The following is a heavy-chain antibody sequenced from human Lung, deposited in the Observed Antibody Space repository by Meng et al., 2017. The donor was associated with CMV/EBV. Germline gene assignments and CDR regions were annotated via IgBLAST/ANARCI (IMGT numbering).Heavy chain of an antibody. Sequence: SPXXXLTXAVYGGSFSGYYWSWIRQPPGKGLEWIGEINHSGSTNYNPSLKSRVTISVDTSKNQFSLKLSSVTAADTAVYYCARVIRTMVRGVIDYLGQGTLVTVSS. V-gene: IGHV4-34*01. D-gene: IGHD3-10*01. J-gene: IGHJ4*02. CDR2: INHSGST. CDR1: GGSFSGYY. CDR3: ARVIRTMVRGVIDY.